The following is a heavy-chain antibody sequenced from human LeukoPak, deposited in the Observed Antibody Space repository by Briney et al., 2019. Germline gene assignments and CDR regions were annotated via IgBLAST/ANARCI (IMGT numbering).Heavy chain of an antibody. CDR2: IYYSGST. V-gene: IGHV4-59*12. Sequence: SETLSLTCTVSGGSISSYYWSWIRQPPGKGLEWIGYIYYSGSTNYNPSLKSRVTISVDTSKNQFSLKLSSVTAADTAVYYCGGSRGYDFWSGYDYWGQGTLVTVSS. CDR3: GGSRGYDFWSGYDY. D-gene: IGHD3-3*01. CDR1: GGSISSYY. J-gene: IGHJ4*02.